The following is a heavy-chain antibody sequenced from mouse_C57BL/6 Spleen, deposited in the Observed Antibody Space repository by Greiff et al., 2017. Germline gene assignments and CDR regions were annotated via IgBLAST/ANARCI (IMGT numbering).Heavy chain of an antibody. CDR3: AILSQWFAY. CDR2: IYPGDGDT. V-gene: IGHV1-82*01. D-gene: IGHD1-1*02. Sequence: VQLQQSGPELVKPGASVKISCKASGYAFSSSWMNWVKQRPGQGLEWIGRIYPGDGDTNYNGKFKGKATLTADNSSSTAYMQRSSLTAEDSAVYFCAILSQWFAYWGQGTLVNVSA. J-gene: IGHJ3*01. CDR1: GYAFSSSW.